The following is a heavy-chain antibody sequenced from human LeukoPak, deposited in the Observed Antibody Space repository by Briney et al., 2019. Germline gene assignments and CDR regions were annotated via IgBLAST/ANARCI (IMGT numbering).Heavy chain of an antibody. Sequence: GGSLRLSCAASGFTFSSYAMSWVRQAPGKGLEWVSAISGSGGSTYYADSVKGRFTISRDNSKNTLYLRMNSLRAEDTAVYYCAKDKRVGATMTYFDYWGQGTLVTVSS. CDR1: GFTFSSYA. CDR3: AKDKRVGATMTYFDY. D-gene: IGHD1-26*01. CDR2: ISGSGGST. V-gene: IGHV3-23*01. J-gene: IGHJ4*02.